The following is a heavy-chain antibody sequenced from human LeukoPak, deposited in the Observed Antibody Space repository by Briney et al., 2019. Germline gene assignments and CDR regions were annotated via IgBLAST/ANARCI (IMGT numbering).Heavy chain of an antibody. Sequence: SETLSLTCTVSGGSVSFDYWSWIRQPPGKGLEWVGSIHHSGSSNYNSSLKSRVTLSLDTSKNQVSLKLSSVTAADTAVYFCARDWGVGGRPGYMDVWGKGTTVTVSS. CDR2: IHHSGSS. CDR3: ARDWGVGGRPGYMDV. D-gene: IGHD6-6*01. CDR1: GGSVSFDY. J-gene: IGHJ6*03. V-gene: IGHV4-59*02.